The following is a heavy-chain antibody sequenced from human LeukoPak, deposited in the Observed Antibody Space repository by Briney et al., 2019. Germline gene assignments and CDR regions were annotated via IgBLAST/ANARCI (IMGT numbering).Heavy chain of an antibody. V-gene: IGHV3-23*01. CDR2: ITTSDGNT. Sequence: GGSLRLSCAASGFTFSSYTMSWVRQAPGKGLEWVSTITTSDGNTYYADSVKGRFTVSRDNSKNTLFLQMNSLRAEDTVVYYCAKDGGLWVSAHWGDSWGRGTLVTVSS. CDR3: AKDGGLWVSAHWGDS. J-gene: IGHJ4*02. CDR1: GFTFSSYT. D-gene: IGHD7-27*01.